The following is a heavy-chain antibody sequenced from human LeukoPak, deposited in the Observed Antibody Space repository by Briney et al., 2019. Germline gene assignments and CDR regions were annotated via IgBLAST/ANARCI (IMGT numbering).Heavy chain of an antibody. CDR3: ARGQRITIFGVAIHY. Sequence: GASVKVSCKASGYTFTGYYMHWVRQAPGQGLEWMGWINPNSGGTNYAQKFQGRATMTRDTSISTAYMELSRLRSDDTAVYYCARGQRITIFGVAIHYWGQGTLVTVSS. CDR1: GYTFTGYY. J-gene: IGHJ4*02. CDR2: INPNSGGT. D-gene: IGHD3-3*01. V-gene: IGHV1-2*02.